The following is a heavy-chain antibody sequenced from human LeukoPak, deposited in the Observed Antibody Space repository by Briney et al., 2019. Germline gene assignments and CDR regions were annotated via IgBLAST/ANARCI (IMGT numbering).Heavy chain of an antibody. Sequence: RPGGSLRLSCAASGFTFSSYAMSCVRQAPGKGLEWVSRINSDGTTTNYADSVKGRFTISRDNTKNTLFLQMNSLRAEDTAVYYCARGNYYAMDVWGQGTTVTVSS. J-gene: IGHJ6*02. CDR1: GFTFSSYA. V-gene: IGHV3-74*01. CDR2: INSDGTTT. CDR3: ARGNYYAMDV.